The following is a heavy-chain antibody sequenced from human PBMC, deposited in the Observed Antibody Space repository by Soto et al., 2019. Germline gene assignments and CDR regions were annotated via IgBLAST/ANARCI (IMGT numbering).Heavy chain of an antibody. J-gene: IGHJ5*02. D-gene: IGHD6-13*01. CDR2: VYYSGST. CDR3: ARGGSFSSWATWFDP. CDR1: GDSIRSYY. Sequence: QVQLQESGPGLVKPSETLSLTCTVSGDSIRSYYWSWIRQAPGKGLEWIGHVYYSGSTKYDPSLKRRVTILAETSNHLVSLRLPSVTAADTAVYYCARGGSFSSWATWFDPWGQGTLVTVSS. V-gene: IGHV4-59*01.